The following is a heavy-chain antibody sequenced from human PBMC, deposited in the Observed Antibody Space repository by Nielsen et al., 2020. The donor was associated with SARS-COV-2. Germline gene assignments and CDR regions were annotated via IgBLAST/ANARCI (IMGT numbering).Heavy chain of an antibody. Sequence: GESLKISCAASGFTFSSYGMHWVRQAPGKGLEWVAVISYDGSNKYYADSVKGRFTISRDNSKNTLYLQMNSLRAEDTAVYYCAKDSGYDRDDAFDIWGQGTMVTVSS. CDR1: GFTFSSYG. V-gene: IGHV3-30*18. CDR2: ISYDGSNK. J-gene: IGHJ3*02. D-gene: IGHD5-12*01. CDR3: AKDSGYDRDDAFDI.